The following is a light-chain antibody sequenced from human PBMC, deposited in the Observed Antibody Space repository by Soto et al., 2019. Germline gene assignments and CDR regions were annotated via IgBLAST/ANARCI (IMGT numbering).Light chain of an antibody. CDR3: SSYTSSSTLV. Sequence: QSALTQPASVSGSPGQSITISCTGSSSDVGHYDYVSWFQQHPGRAPTLLIYDVTYRPSGVSNRFSGAKSGSTASLTISGLRTEDEANYYCSSYTSSSTLVFGTGTKLTVL. J-gene: IGLJ1*01. V-gene: IGLV2-14*03. CDR2: DVT. CDR1: SSDVGHYDY.